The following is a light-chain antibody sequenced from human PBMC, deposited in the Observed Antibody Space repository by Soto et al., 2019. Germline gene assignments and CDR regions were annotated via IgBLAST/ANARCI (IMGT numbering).Light chain of an antibody. CDR3: QQYENSVMYT. J-gene: IGKJ2*01. CDR1: QSVRSSF. CDR2: DVS. V-gene: IGKV3-20*01. Sequence: EIVLTQSPGTLSLSPGERATLSCRASQSVRSSFFAWYQQKPGQAPRLLIYDVSVRATGIPDRVSGSGSGTDFTLTINSLEPEDFAVYYCQQYENSVMYTLGQGTKLEIK.